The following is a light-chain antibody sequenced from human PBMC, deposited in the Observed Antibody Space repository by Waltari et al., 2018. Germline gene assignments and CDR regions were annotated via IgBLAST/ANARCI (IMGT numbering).Light chain of an antibody. CDR1: SSDVGSYNL. Sequence: QCALTQPTSVSGSPGQSITISCTGTSSDVGSYNLVSWYQQHPGKAPKLMIYEASKRPSGVSNRFSGSKSGNTASLTISGLQAEVEADYYCSSYAGNCNLVVFGGGTKLTVL. CDR2: EAS. V-gene: IGLV2-23*01. CDR3: SSYAGNCNLVV. J-gene: IGLJ2*01.